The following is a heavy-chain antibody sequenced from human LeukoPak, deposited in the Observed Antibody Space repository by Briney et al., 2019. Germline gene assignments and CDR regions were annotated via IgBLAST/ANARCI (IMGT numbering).Heavy chain of an antibody. Sequence: PGRSLRLSCTASGFTFGDYAMSWFRQAPGKGLEWVAVISKDGNSQNYADSVKGRFTISRDNSKNTLYLQMNSLRPEDTAVYYCAGESFDIWGQGTTVTVSS. CDR1: GFTFGDYA. V-gene: IGHV3-30*04. CDR2: ISKDGNSQ. J-gene: IGHJ3*02. CDR3: AGESFDI.